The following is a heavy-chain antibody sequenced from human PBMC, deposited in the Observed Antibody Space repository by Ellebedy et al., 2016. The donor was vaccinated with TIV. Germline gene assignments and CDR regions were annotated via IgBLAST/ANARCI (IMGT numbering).Heavy chain of an antibody. CDR3: ARGTNYYDSTGYYYFQY. V-gene: IGHV1-69*13. Sequence: SVKVSCXASGGTFSKYAISWVRQAPGQGLEWMGGIIPMFGTSNYAQKFQGRVTITADESTSTAYMELSSLRSEDTAVFYCARGTNYYDSTGYYYFQYWGQGTLVTVSS. CDR2: IIPMFGTS. D-gene: IGHD3-22*01. J-gene: IGHJ4*02. CDR1: GGTFSKYA.